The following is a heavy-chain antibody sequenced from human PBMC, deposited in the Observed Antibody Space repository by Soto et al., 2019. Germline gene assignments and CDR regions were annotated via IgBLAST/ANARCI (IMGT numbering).Heavy chain of an antibody. CDR2: MNPNSGNT. J-gene: IGHJ3*02. V-gene: IGHV1-8*01. D-gene: IGHD3-22*01. CDR3: ARYTLNYDSSGYDI. Sequence: GASVNVSWKAAGYAFTIYDINWGRQATGQGLEWMGWMNPNSGNTGYAQKFQGRVTMTRNTSISTAYMELSSLRSEDTAVYYCARYTLNYDSSGYDIWGQGTMVTVSS. CDR1: GYAFTIYD.